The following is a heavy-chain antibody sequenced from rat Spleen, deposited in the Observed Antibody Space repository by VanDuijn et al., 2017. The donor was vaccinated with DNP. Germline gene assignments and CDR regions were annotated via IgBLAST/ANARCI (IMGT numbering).Heavy chain of an antibody. CDR2: ISYDGGST. CDR3: TSCYNSGFYFGY. J-gene: IGHJ2*01. D-gene: IGHD4-3*01. Sequence: EVQLVESGGGLVQPGRSLKLSCAASGFTFSDYYMAWVRQAPTKGLEWVAYISYDGGSTYYGDSVKGRLTISRDNAKSTLYLQMNSLRSEDMSTYYCTSCYNSGFYFGYWGQGVMVTVSS. V-gene: IGHV5-20*01. CDR1: GFTFSDYY.